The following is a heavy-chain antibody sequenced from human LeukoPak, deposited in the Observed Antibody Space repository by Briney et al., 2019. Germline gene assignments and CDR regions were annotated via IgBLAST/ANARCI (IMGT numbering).Heavy chain of an antibody. CDR1: GFTFSSYG. V-gene: IGHV3-23*01. CDR2: IRGSGGTT. CDR3: AKPPFSDSSGFAN. Sequence: GGSLRLSCAASGFTFSSYGMHWVRQAPGKGLEWVSAIRGSGGTTYFADSVKGRFTISRDNSKNTLFLQMNSLRVEDTAVYYCAKPPFSDSSGFANWGPGTLVTVSS. J-gene: IGHJ4*01. D-gene: IGHD3-22*01.